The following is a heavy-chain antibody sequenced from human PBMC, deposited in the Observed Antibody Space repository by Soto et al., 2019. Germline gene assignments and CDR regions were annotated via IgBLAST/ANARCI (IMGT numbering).Heavy chain of an antibody. CDR1: GFTFSGSA. D-gene: IGHD3-22*01. V-gene: IGHV3-73*01. CDR3: TRPQGYDSSGEYAFDI. Sequence: PGGSLRLSCAASGFTFSGSAMHWVRQASGKGLEWVGRIRSKANSYATAYAASMKGRFTISRDDSKNTAYLQMNSLKTEDTAVYYCTRPQGYDSSGEYAFDIWGQGTMVTVSS. CDR2: IRSKANSYAT. J-gene: IGHJ3*02.